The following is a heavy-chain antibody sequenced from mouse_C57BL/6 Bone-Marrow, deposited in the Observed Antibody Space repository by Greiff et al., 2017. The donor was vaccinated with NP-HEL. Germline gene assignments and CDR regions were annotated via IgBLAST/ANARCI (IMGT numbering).Heavy chain of an antibody. CDR3: AREAGGAMDY. CDR2: SRNKANDYTT. Sequence: EVKVVESGGGLVQSGRSLRLSCATSGFTFSDFYMEWVRQAPGKGLEWIAASRNKANDYTTEYSASVKGRFIVSRDTSQSILYLQMNALRAEDTAIYYCAREAGGAMDYWGQGTSVTVSS. V-gene: IGHV7-1*01. J-gene: IGHJ4*01. CDR1: GFTFSDFY.